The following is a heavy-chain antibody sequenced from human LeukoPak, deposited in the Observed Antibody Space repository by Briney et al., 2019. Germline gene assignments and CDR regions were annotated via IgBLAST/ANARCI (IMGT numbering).Heavy chain of an antibody. CDR1: VFTFSNYS. D-gene: IGHD2-15*01. CDR3: VNGGYSTWFGP. V-gene: IGHV3-23*01. J-gene: IGHJ5*02. Sequence: PGGSLRLSCAASVFTFSNYSMSWVRQAPGKGLEWVSNIRKNGGDTYYADSVKGRFTISRDNSKNTLYLEMNRLRDEDTAVYYCVNGGYSTWFGPWRQGTLVTVSS. CDR2: IRKNGGDT.